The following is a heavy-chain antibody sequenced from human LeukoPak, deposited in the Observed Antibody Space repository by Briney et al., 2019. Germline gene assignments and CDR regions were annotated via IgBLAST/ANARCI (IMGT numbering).Heavy chain of an antibody. J-gene: IGHJ4*02. D-gene: IGHD3-22*01. CDR2: IRYDGNSN. CDR1: GFTFRSYG. V-gene: IGHV3-30*02. CDR3: AKEEVISGNHGVYFDY. Sequence: GGSLRLSCAASGFTFRSYGMHWVRQAPGKGLEWVAFIRYDGNSNYYADSVKGRFTISRDNSRSTLYLQMNSLRAEVTAVYYCAKEEVISGNHGVYFDYWGQGTLVTVSS.